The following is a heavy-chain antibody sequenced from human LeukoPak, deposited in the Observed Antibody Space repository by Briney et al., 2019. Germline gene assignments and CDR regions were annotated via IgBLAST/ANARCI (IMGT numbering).Heavy chain of an antibody. D-gene: IGHD3-22*01. Sequence: ASVKVSCKASGYTFSSYGISWARQAPGQGLEWMGWISGYTGDTNYAQKLQGRVTMTTDASTTTASMELRSLRSDDTAVYYCARDFLQFDSSEKYYEDTFDVWGQGTMVTVSS. CDR2: ISGYTGDT. J-gene: IGHJ3*01. CDR3: ARDFLQFDSSEKYYEDTFDV. V-gene: IGHV1-18*01. CDR1: GYTFSSYG.